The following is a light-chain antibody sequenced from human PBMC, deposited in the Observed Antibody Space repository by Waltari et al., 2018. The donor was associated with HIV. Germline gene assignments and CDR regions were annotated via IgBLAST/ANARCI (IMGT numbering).Light chain of an antibody. CDR1: NSNIGSNT. V-gene: IGLV1-44*01. CDR2: SDD. J-gene: IGLJ3*02. CDR3: AVWDDGLNGPE. Sequence: QSVLTQPPSASGTPGQRVTISCSGSNSNIGSNTVSWYQQLPGAAPQLLIYSDDPRPSGVPDRFSGSKSGTSASLAISGLQSEDEADFYCAVWDDGLNGPEFGGGTKLTVL.